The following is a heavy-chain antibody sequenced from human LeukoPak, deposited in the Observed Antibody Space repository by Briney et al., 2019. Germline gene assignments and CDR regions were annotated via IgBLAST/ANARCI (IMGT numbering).Heavy chain of an antibody. D-gene: IGHD5-18*01. CDR1: GFTFSSYA. CDR2: ISYDGSNK. J-gene: IGHJ4*02. CDR3: ARKEELWSPGDY. Sequence: GGSLRLSCAASGFTFSSYAMHWVRQAPGKGLEWVAVISYDGSNKYYADSVKGRFTISRDNSKNTLYLQMNSLRTEDTAVYYCARKEELWSPGDYWGQGTLVTVSS. V-gene: IGHV3-30*04.